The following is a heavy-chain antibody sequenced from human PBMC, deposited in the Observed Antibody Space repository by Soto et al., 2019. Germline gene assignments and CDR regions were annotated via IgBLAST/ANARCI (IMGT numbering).Heavy chain of an antibody. D-gene: IGHD2-2*01. Sequence: GGSVRLSCAASGFTFSSYSMNWVRQAPGKGLEWVSSISSSSSYIYYADSVKGRFTISRDNAKNSLYLQMNSLRAEDTAVYYCARYQPLLLGSYWGQGTLVTVSS. CDR3: ARYQPLLLGSY. V-gene: IGHV3-21*01. CDR1: GFTFSSYS. CDR2: ISSSSSYI. J-gene: IGHJ4*02.